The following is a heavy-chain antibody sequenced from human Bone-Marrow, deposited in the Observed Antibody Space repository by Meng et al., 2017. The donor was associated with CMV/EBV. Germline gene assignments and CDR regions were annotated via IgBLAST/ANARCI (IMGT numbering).Heavy chain of an antibody. CDR2: ISSSGSTI. V-gene: IGHV3-11*04. CDR3: ARDQAGYSSGYPHSFDY. D-gene: IGHD3-22*01. J-gene: IGHJ4*02. CDR1: GFTFSDYY. Sequence: SLKISCAASGFTFSDYYMSWIRQAPGKGLEWVSYISSSGSTIYYADSVKGRFTISRDNAKNSLYLQTNSLRAEDTAVYYCARDQAGYSSGYPHSFDYWGQGTLVTVSS.